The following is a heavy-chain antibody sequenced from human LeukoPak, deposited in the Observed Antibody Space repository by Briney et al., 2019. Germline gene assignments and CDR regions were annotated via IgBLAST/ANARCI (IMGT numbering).Heavy chain of an antibody. D-gene: IGHD3-16*02. V-gene: IGHV3-23*01. CDR3: ARDMELST. CDR2: ISFSGANS. J-gene: IGHJ3*01. Sequence: GTLRLSCSASGFTFRDSAMTWVRQAPGKGLEWVSLISFSGANSYYPDSVKGRFSVSRDNSKDTLYLQLSGLRADDTAIYYCARDMELSTWGPGTMVTVSS. CDR1: GFTFRDSA.